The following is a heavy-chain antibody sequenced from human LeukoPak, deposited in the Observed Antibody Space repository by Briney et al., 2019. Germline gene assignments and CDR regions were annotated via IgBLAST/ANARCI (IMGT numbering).Heavy chain of an antibody. D-gene: IGHD3-9*01. CDR1: GGSISSGGYY. Sequence: PSQTLSLTCTVSGGSISSGGYYWSWIRQHPGKGLEWIGYIYYSGSTYYNPSLKSRVTISVDTSKNQFSLKLSSVTAADTAVYYCTKGGRRDILTYWGQGILVTVSP. V-gene: IGHV4-31*03. CDR3: TKGGRRDILTY. J-gene: IGHJ4*02. CDR2: IYYSGST.